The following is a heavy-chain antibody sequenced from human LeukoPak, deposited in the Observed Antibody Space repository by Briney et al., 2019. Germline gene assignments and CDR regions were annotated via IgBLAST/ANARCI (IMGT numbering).Heavy chain of an antibody. Sequence: ASVKVSCKASGGTFSSYAISWVRQAPGQGLEWMGGIIPIFGTANYAQKFQGRVTITADESTSTAYMELSSLRSEDTAVYYCAREPPYCSSTSCYSLYDYWSQGTLVTVSS. D-gene: IGHD2-2*02. CDR1: GGTFSSYA. CDR2: IIPIFGTA. V-gene: IGHV1-69*13. J-gene: IGHJ4*02. CDR3: AREPPYCSSTSCYSLYDY.